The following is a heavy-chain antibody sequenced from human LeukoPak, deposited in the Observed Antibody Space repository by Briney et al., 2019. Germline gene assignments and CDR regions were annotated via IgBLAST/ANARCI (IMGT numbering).Heavy chain of an antibody. CDR2: IYYSGTT. Sequence: SETLSLTCTVSGGSISSYYWSWIRQPPGKGLEWIGYIYYSGTTNYNPSLKSRVTISVDTSKNQFSLKPTSVTAADTAVYYCARDVVAAPGTWDYWGQGTLVTVSS. V-gene: IGHV4-59*01. J-gene: IGHJ4*02. CDR1: GGSISSYY. CDR3: ARDVVAAPGTWDY. D-gene: IGHD6-13*01.